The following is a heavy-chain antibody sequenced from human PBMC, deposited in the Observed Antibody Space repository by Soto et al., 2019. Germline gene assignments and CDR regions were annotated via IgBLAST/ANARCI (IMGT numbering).Heavy chain of an antibody. J-gene: IGHJ4*02. V-gene: IGHV3-9*01. CDR1: GFTFDDYA. D-gene: IGHD3-3*01. Sequence: GGSLRLSCAASGFTFDDYAMHWVRQAPGKGLEWVSGISWNSGSIGYADSVKGRFTISRDNAKNSLYLQMNSLRAEDTALYYCAKEPDPNYDFWSGALDWGQGTLVTVTS. CDR3: AKEPDPNYDFWSGALD. CDR2: ISWNSGSI.